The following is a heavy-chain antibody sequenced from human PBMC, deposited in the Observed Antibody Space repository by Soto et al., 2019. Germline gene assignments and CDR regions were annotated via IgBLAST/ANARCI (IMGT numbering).Heavy chain of an antibody. D-gene: IGHD3-22*01. V-gene: IGHV3-23*01. Sequence: PGGSLRLSCAVSGFTLRTYDMTWVRQAPGKGLEWVSGIGYDGVTTYYADSVKGRFTISTDSAKNTLYLQMNSLRAEDTAIYYCAKEDTGTDYYDSSGYYHPYYFDYSGQGTLVTVSS. CDR3: AKEDTGTDYYDSSGYYHPYYFDY. CDR2: IGYDGVTT. J-gene: IGHJ4*02. CDR1: GFTLRTYD.